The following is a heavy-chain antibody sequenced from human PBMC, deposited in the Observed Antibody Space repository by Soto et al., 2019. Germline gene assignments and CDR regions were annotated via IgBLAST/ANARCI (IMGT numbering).Heavy chain of an antibody. D-gene: IGHD4-17*01. CDR1: GFTVSSNY. V-gene: IGHV3-53*01. CDR2: IYSGGST. J-gene: IGHJ1*01. CDR3: ATDYGGIQGYFQH. Sequence: GGSLRLSCAASGFTVSSNYMSWVRQAPGKGLEWVSVIYSGGSTYYADAVKGRFTITRDNTKNTLYLQMNCLRAEDTAVYYCATDYGGIQGYFQHWGQGTLVTVSS.